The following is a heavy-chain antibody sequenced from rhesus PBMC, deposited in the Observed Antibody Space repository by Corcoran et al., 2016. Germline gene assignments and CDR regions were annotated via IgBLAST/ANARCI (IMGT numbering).Heavy chain of an antibody. CDR1: GGSFRSYW. CDR2: IDGRSGST. D-gene: IGHD1-1*01. Sequence: QVQLQESGPGLVKPSETLSLTCAVSGGSFRSYWWGWIRQPPGKGLEWIGNIDGRSGSTEYNPSRKSRATISRDTSKNQFSLKLSSVTAADTAVYYCARLSAAGTIAEFDYWGQGVLVTVSS. J-gene: IGHJ4*01. V-gene: IGHV4-165*01. CDR3: ARLSAAGTIAEFDY.